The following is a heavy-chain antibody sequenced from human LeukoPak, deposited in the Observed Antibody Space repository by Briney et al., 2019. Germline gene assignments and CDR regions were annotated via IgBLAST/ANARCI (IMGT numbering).Heavy chain of an antibody. CDR3: ARGIDCSSTSCYYDY. Sequence: ASVKVSCNASGYTFTGYYMHWVRHAPGQGLEWMGWINPNSGGTNYAQKFQGRVTMTRDTSISTAYMELSRLRSDDTAVYYCARGIDCSSTSCYYDYWGQGTLVTVSS. J-gene: IGHJ4*02. V-gene: IGHV1-2*02. D-gene: IGHD2-2*01. CDR1: GYTFTGYY. CDR2: INPNSGGT.